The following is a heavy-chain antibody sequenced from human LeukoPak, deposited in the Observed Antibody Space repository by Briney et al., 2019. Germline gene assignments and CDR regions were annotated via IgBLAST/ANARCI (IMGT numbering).Heavy chain of an antibody. CDR1: GFTFSSYW. Sequence: GGSLRLSCAASGFTFSSYWMIWVRQAPGKGPEWVINIKQDGSEKYYVYSVKGRFTHSRGNAINSLYLQMTSLRAEDTAVYYCARDNSGYDATSRYSYYMDVWGKGTTVTVSS. J-gene: IGHJ6*03. D-gene: IGHD5-12*01. CDR3: ARDNSGYDATSRYSYYMDV. CDR2: IKQDGSEK. V-gene: IGHV3-7*01.